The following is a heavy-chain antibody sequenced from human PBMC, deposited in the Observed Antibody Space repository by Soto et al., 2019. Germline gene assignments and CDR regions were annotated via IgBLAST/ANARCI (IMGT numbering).Heavy chain of an antibody. J-gene: IGHJ4*02. Sequence: GESLKISCKGFGFTFSNHWIAWVRHMPGRGLEWMGIIYGGDSDTRYSPSFQGQVTISVDKSISTAYLQWGSLKASDTAMYYCARHEVTSDIGYWGQGTLVTVSS. CDR3: ARHEVTSDIGY. V-gene: IGHV5-51*01. CDR2: IYGGDSDT. D-gene: IGHD5-12*01. CDR1: GFTFSNHW.